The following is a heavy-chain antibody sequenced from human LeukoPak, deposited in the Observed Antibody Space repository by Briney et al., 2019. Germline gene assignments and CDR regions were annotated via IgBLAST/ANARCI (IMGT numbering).Heavy chain of an antibody. Sequence: SETLSLTCTVSGGSITSDYWSWIRQPAGKGLEWIGRIFASGSTSYNPSLKSRVTMSLDTSKNQFSLKLSSVTAADTAVYFCSRGGANDLWGQGTLVTVSS. V-gene: IGHV4-4*07. D-gene: IGHD4/OR15-4a*01. CDR1: GGSITSDY. CDR3: SRGGANDL. CDR2: IFASGST. J-gene: IGHJ5*02.